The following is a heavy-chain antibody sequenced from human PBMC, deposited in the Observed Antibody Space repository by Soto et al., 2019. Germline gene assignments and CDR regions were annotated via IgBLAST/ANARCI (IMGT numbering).Heavy chain of an antibody. CDR3: VRRLGATWFDP. CDR1: GFNFSHYA. CDR2: ISLEGSNK. Sequence: XGSLRLSFKASGFNFSHYAMHWVRQAPGKGLEWLAIISLEGSNKYSAKPVKDRFTISRDNSKSTLYLQMNSLRPEDTAVYYCVRRLGATWFDPWGQGTRVTVSS. J-gene: IGHJ5*02. V-gene: IGHV3-30*03. D-gene: IGHD1-26*01.